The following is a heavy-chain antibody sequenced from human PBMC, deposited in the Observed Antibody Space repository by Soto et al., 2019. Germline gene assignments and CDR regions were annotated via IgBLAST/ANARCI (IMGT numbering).Heavy chain of an antibody. J-gene: IGHJ3*02. CDR1: GVRFSTYW. V-gene: IGHV5-51*01. D-gene: IGHD5-12*01. CDR2: IYLGDSDT. Sequence: PGESLKIPCKASGVRFSTYWIGWVRHMPGKGLEWMGIIYLGDSDTRYSPSFQGQVTISADKSIDTAYLQWSSLKASDTAMYYCAGYSGFDYPDASHIWGQGTMVTVSS. CDR3: AGYSGFDYPDASHI.